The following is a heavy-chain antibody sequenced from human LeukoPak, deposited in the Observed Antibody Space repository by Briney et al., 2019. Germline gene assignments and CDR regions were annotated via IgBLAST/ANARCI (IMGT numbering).Heavy chain of an antibody. CDR1: GFTFDDYA. CDR2: ISGACGST. D-gene: IGHD6-19*01. J-gene: IGHJ3*02. Sequence: GGSLRLSCAASGFTFDDYAIHGGRQAPGKGLGWGSRISGACGSTYYADSVKGRFTISRDSSKNCLSRQRSSLRTENSALYYCAQGVRQWLVVTASDMWGQGPMVTVSS. CDR3: AQGVRQWLVVTASDM. V-gene: IGHV3-43*02.